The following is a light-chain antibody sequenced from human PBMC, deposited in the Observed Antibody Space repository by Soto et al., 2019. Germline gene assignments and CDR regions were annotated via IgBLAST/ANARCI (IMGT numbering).Light chain of an antibody. Sequence: EIVLTQSPGTLSLSPGERATLSCRASQSVSSSYLAWYQQKPGQAPRLLIDGASSRATGIPDRFSGSGSGTDFTLTISSLEPADCALYYCQQYGSSPRTFGQGTKLEIK. V-gene: IGKV3-20*01. CDR3: QQYGSSPRT. J-gene: IGKJ2*01. CDR1: QSVSSSY. CDR2: GAS.